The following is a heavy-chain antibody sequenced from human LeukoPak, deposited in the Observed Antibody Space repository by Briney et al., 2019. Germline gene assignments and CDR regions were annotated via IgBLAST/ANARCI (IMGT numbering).Heavy chain of an antibody. D-gene: IGHD3-3*01. J-gene: IGHJ5*02. CDR1: GGPIGAYY. Sequence: PSETLSLTCSVSGGPIGAYYWSWIRQPAGKGLEWIGRMFSSGISTYNPSLRSRVTMSVDTCKNQISLNLRSVTAADTAVYYCARDSYYDFWSGYVNWFDPWGQGTLVIVSP. CDR2: MFSSGIS. V-gene: IGHV4-4*07. CDR3: ARDSYYDFWSGYVNWFDP.